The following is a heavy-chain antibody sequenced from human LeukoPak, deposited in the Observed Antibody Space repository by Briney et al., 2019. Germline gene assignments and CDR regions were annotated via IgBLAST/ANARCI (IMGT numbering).Heavy chain of an antibody. CDR2: ISSSSSYI. Sequence: GGSLRLSCAASGFTFSSYSMNWVRQAPGKGLEWVSSISSSSSYIYYADSAKGRFTISRDNAKNSLYLQMNSLRAEDTAVYYCARAGSGYWDDYWGQGTLVTVSS. J-gene: IGHJ4*02. CDR1: GFTFSSYS. V-gene: IGHV3-21*01. D-gene: IGHD3-22*01. CDR3: ARAGSGYWDDY.